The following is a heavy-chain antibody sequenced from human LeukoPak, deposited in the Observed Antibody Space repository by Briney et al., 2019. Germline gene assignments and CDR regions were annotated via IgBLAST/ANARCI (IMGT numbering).Heavy chain of an antibody. CDR3: AGNKVTMIVVVGRYYGMDV. D-gene: IGHD3-22*01. Sequence: GASVKVSCEASGYTFTGYYMNWVRQAPGQGLEWMGWFNPNSGGTNYAQKFQGRVTMTRDKSISTAYMELSRLRSDDTAVYYCAGNKVTMIVVVGRYYGMDVWGQGTTVTVSS. CDR2: FNPNSGGT. J-gene: IGHJ6*02. CDR1: GYTFTGYY. V-gene: IGHV1-2*02.